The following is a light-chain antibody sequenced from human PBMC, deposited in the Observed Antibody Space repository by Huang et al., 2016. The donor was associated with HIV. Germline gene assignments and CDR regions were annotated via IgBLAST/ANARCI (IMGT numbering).Light chain of an antibody. Sequence: EIVLTQSPAPLSLSPGERATLSCRASQGLANYLAWYQQKPGQAPGLLIDDASHRATGIPARFSGSGSGTDFTLTISSLEPEDFAVYYCQQRGNWQLTFGGGTKVEIK. J-gene: IGKJ4*01. CDR3: QQRGNWQLT. CDR1: QGLANY. CDR2: DAS. V-gene: IGKV3-11*01.